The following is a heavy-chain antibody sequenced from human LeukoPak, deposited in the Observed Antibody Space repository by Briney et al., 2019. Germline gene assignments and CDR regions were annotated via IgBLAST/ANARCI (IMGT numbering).Heavy chain of an antibody. CDR2: INPNSGGT. CDR1: GYTFTGYY. CDR3: ARSSRGVVVPAARFDP. V-gene: IGHV1-2*02. Sequence: ASVKVSCKASGYTFTGYYMHWVRQAPGQGLEWMGWINPNSGGTNCAQKFQGRVTMTRDTSISTAYMELSRLRSDDTAVYYCARSSRGVVVPAARFDPWGQGTLVTVSS. D-gene: IGHD2-2*01. J-gene: IGHJ5*02.